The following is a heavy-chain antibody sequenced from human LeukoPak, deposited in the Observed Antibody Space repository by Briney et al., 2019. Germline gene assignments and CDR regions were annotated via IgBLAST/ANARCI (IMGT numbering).Heavy chain of an antibody. Sequence: PSETPSLTCTVSGGSISSYNWSWIRQPPGKGLEWVGYIYYSGITNYNPSLKSRVTISVDTSKNQFAPKLSSVTAADTAVYYCARSGGYSDGPYFDYWGQGTRVTVSS. V-gene: IGHV4-59*08. CDR2: IYYSGIT. CDR3: ARSGGYSDGPYFDY. D-gene: IGHD5-18*01. CDR1: GGSISSYN. J-gene: IGHJ4*02.